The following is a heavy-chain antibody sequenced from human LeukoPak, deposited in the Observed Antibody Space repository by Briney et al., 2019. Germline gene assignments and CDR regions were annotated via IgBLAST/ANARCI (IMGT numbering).Heavy chain of an antibody. Sequence: GGSLRLSCAASGFTFSSYSMSWVRQAPGKGLEWVSAISGSGGNTINADSVKGRFTISRDNSKNTLYLQMNSLRAEDTAVYYCAKQYCSGGSCYWFRAFDIWGQGTMVTVSS. CDR1: GFTFSSYS. CDR2: ISGSGGNT. J-gene: IGHJ3*02. V-gene: IGHV3-23*01. D-gene: IGHD2-15*01. CDR3: AKQYCSGGSCYWFRAFDI.